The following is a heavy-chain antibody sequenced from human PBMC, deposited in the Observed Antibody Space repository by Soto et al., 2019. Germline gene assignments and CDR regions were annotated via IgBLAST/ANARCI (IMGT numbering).Heavy chain of an antibody. D-gene: IGHD5-18*01. Sequence: ASVKVSCKASGYTFTSYGISWVRQAPGQGLEWMGWISAYNGNTNYAQNLQGRVTMTTDTSTSTAYMELRSLRSDDTAVYYCARVELWLLGYYYYYMDAWGKGTTVTVSS. CDR2: ISAYNGNT. V-gene: IGHV1-18*01. CDR3: ARVELWLLGYYYYYMDA. J-gene: IGHJ6*03. CDR1: GYTFTSYG.